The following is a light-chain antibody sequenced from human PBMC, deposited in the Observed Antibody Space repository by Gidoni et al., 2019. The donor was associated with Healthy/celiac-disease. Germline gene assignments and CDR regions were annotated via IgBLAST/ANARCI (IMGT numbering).Light chain of an antibody. J-gene: IGLJ3*02. CDR1: STTIGSNT. CDR3: AAWDDRLNGRE. Sequence: QSLLTQQLSASGTPGQRVTSSCSGCSTTIGSNTVNWYQRLPGTAPKLLIYSNNQRPSGVPDRFSGSKSGTTASLAISGLQSEDEADYYCAAWDDRLNGREFGGGPKLTVL. V-gene: IGLV1-44*01. CDR2: SNN.